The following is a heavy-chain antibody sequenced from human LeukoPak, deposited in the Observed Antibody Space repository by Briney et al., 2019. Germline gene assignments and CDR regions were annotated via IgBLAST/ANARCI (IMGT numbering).Heavy chain of an antibody. CDR3: ARDLGYSYPADYYYMDV. J-gene: IGHJ6*03. V-gene: IGHV4-39*07. D-gene: IGHD5-18*01. CDR1: GGSISSSSYY. CDR2: IYYSGST. Sequence: SETLSLTCTVSGGSISSSSYYWGWIRQPPGKGLEWNGSIYYSGSTYYNPSLKSRVTISVDTSKNQFSLKLSSVTAADTAVYYCARDLGYSYPADYYYMDVCGKGTTVTVSS.